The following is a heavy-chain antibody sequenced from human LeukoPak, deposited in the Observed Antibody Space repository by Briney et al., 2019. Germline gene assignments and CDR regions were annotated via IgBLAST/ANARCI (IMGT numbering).Heavy chain of an antibody. Sequence: GGSLRLSCVASGFNVSSTYMNWVRQAPGKGLEWVSYISSSGGTIYYTDSVKGRFTISRDNAKNSLYLQMNSLRAEDTAVYYCARPPSITNPYYGMDVWGQGTTVTVSS. CDR3: ARPPSITNPYYGMDV. D-gene: IGHD3-3*01. V-gene: IGHV3-48*03. J-gene: IGHJ6*02. CDR2: ISSSGGTI. CDR1: GFNVSSTY.